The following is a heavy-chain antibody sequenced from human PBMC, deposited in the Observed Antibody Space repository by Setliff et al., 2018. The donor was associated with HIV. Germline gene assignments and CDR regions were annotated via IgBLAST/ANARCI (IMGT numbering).Heavy chain of an antibody. V-gene: IGHV1-24*01. D-gene: IGHD5-12*01. CDR2: FDPEDNKI. Sequence: GASVKVSCKVSGYTVTELSINWVRQAPGKGPEWMGGFDPEDNKIVYAQKFQGRVTTTEDTSTDTAYMELSSLRPEDTAVYCCATRIRDGHRGYGYFDFWGQGTLVTVSS. J-gene: IGHJ4*02. CDR1: GYTVTELS. CDR3: ATRIRDGHRGYGYFDF.